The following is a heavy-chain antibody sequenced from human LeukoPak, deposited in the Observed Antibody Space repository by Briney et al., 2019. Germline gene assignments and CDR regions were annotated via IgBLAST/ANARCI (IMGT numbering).Heavy chain of an antibody. CDR3: ATHREVEIGAFAI. D-gene: IGHD5-24*01. V-gene: IGHV3-23*01. Sequence: GGSLRLSCAASGFTFSSYAMSWVRQAPGKGLEWVSAISGSGGSTYYADSGKGRFTISRDNSKNKVYLKMNSRRAEDTAVYECATHREVEIGAFAIWGQGTTVTVSS. CDR2: ISGSGGST. CDR1: GFTFSSYA. J-gene: IGHJ3*02.